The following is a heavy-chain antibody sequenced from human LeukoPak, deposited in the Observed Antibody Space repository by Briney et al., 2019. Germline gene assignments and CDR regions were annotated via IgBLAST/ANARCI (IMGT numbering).Heavy chain of an antibody. CDR2: TYYRSKWYN. CDR3: ARDRPDDSSGYYYGGLDY. D-gene: IGHD3-22*01. J-gene: IGHJ4*02. Sequence: QTLSLTCAIPGDSVSSNSAAWNWIRQSPSRGLEWLGRTYYRSKWYNDYAVSVKSRITINPDTSKNQFSLQLNSVTPEDTAVYYCARDRPDDSSGYYYGGLDYWGQGTLVTVSS. V-gene: IGHV6-1*01. CDR1: GDSVSSNSAA.